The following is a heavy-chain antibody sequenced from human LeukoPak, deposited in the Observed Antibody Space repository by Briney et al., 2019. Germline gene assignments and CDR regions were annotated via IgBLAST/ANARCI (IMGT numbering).Heavy chain of an antibody. Sequence: PSETSSLTCTVSGGSISSGGYYWSWIRQHPGKGLEWIGSIYYSGSTNYNPSLQGRVTISLDTSRNQFSLKLSSVTAADTAVYYCASGDNDPLFDYWGQGTLVTVSS. V-gene: IGHV4-31*03. J-gene: IGHJ4*02. CDR3: ASGDNDPLFDY. CDR1: GGSISSGGYY. CDR2: IYYSGST. D-gene: IGHD1-1*01.